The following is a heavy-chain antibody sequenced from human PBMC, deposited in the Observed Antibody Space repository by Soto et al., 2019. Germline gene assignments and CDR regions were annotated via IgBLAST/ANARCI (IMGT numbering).Heavy chain of an antibody. D-gene: IGHD3-10*01. Sequence: SETLSLTCTVSGGSISSYYWSWIRQPPGKGLEWIGYIYYSGSTNYNPSLKSRVTISVDTSKNQFSLRLSSVTAADTAVYYCARLLFGAANWFDPWGQGTLVTVSS. CDR3: ARLLFGAANWFDP. V-gene: IGHV4-59*01. J-gene: IGHJ5*02. CDR2: IYYSGST. CDR1: GGSISSYY.